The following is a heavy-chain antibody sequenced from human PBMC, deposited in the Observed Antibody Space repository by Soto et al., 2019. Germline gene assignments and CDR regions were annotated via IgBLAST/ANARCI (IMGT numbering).Heavy chain of an antibody. CDR3: ARDRRVFGVVITATYGMDV. Sequence: SSETLSLTCTVSGGSISSGDYYWSWIRQPPGKGLEWIGYIYYSGSTYYNPSLKSRVTISVDTSKNQFSLKLSSVTAADTAVYYCARDRRVFGVVITATYGMDVWGQGTTVT. CDR2: IYYSGST. D-gene: IGHD3-3*01. V-gene: IGHV4-30-4*01. J-gene: IGHJ6*02. CDR1: GGSISSGDYY.